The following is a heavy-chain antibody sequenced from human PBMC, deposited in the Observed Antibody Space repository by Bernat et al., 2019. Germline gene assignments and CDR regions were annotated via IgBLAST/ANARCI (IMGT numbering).Heavy chain of an antibody. CDR3: ARETSTDYYYYMDV. J-gene: IGHJ6*03. Sequence: QVQLVQSGAEVKKPGASVKVSCKASGYTFTSYAMHWVRQAPGQRLEWIGWINAGNGNTKYSQKFQGRVTITRDTSASTAYMELSSLRSEDTAVYYCARETSTDYYYYMDVWGKGTTVTVSS. V-gene: IGHV1-3*01. CDR2: INAGNGNT. D-gene: IGHD2-2*01. CDR1: GYTFTSYA.